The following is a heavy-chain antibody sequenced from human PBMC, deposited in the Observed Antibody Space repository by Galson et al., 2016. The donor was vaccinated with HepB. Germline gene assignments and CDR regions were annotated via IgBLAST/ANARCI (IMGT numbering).Heavy chain of an antibody. J-gene: IGHJ4*02. CDR2: FDPEDGET. V-gene: IGHV1-24*01. Sequence: SVKVSCKVSGYTLTELSMHWVRQAPGKGLEWMGGFDPEDGETIYAQKFQGRVTMTEDTSIDTAYMELSSLRSEDTAVYYCATGGEYYYGSGSYYYWGQGTLVTVSS. CDR3: ATGGEYYYGSGSYYY. CDR1: GYTLTELS. D-gene: IGHD3-10*01.